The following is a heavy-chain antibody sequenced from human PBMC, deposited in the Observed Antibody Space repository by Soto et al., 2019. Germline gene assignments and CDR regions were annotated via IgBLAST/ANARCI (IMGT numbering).Heavy chain of an antibody. J-gene: IGHJ6*02. V-gene: IGHV3-73*01. CDR2: MRSKCNNFAT. CDR3: TRPGYGDCAAYFSYGVDV. D-gene: IGHD2-21*02. Sequence: GESLRLPCAPRGFILCHSALHWVSPASGNGLEWVARMRSKCNNFATAYGESAKVKFPIYRDNLKNTTYLQMNSLKAEDTAGYYCTRPGYGDCAAYFSYGVDVWGPGTTVTVSS. CDR1: GFILCHSA.